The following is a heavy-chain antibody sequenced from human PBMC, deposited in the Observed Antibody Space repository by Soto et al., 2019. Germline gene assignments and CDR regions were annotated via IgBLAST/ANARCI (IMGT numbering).Heavy chain of an antibody. V-gene: IGHV3-23*01. D-gene: IGHD3-22*01. J-gene: IGHJ6*02. CDR2: ISGSGGST. Sequence: GGSLRLSCAASGFTFSSYAMSWVRQAPGKGLEWVSAISGSGGSTYYADSVKGRFTISRDNSKNTLYLQMNSLRAEDTDVYYCAKGTTTNYYDSSGYYYYYYGMDVWGQGTTVTVSS. CDR3: AKGTTTNYYDSSGYYYYYYGMDV. CDR1: GFTFSSYA.